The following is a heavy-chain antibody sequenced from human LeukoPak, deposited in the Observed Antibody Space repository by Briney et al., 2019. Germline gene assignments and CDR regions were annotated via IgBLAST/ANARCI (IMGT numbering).Heavy chain of an antibody. J-gene: IGHJ5*02. CDR3: ARETGYCSSTSCLNWFDP. V-gene: IGHV4-59*01. Sequence: SETLSLTCTVSGGSISSYYWSWLRQPPGKGLECIGYIYYSGSTNYNPSLKSRVTISVDTSKNQFSLKLSSVTAADTAVYYCARETGYCSSTSCLNWFDPWGQGTLVTVSS. CDR2: IYYSGST. D-gene: IGHD2-2*01. CDR1: GGSISSYY.